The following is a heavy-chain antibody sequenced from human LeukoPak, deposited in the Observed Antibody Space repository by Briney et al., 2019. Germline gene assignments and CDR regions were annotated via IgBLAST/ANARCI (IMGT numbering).Heavy chain of an antibody. Sequence: GGSLRLSCAASGFTCSPCGMTWVRQAPGKGLEWVAAISSSGDSTAHADSVKGRFTISRDNSKNTVFLQVNSLRAEDTAVYYCAKTSGGYLDYWGQGTRVTVSS. D-gene: IGHD6-6*01. CDR3: AKTSGGYLDY. CDR1: GFTCSPCG. CDR2: ISSSGDST. V-gene: IGHV3-23*01. J-gene: IGHJ4*02.